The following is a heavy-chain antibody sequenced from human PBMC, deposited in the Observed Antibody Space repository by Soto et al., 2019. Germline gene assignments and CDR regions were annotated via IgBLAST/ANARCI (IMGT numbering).Heavy chain of an antibody. CDR3: ARDQVGVGATSDY. J-gene: IGHJ4*02. CDR1: GFTFSSYW. D-gene: IGHD1-26*01. V-gene: IGHV3-74*01. CDR2: INSDGSGT. Sequence: GGSLRLSCAASGFTFSSYWMQWVRQAPGKGLVWVSRINSDGSGTSYADSVKGRFTISRDNAKNTLYLQMNSLRAEDTAVYYCARDQVGVGATSDYWGQGTLVTVSS.